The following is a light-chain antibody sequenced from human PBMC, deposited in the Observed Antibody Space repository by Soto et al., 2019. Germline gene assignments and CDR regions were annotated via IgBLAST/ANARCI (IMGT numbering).Light chain of an antibody. J-gene: IGKJ1*01. CDR1: QSISSY. Sequence: DIQMTQSPSSLSASVRDRVTITCRASQSISSYLNWYQQKPGKAPKLLIYAASSLQSGVPSRFSGSGSGTDFTLTISSLQPEDFATYYGQQSYSTPRTFGQGTKVESK. CDR2: AAS. V-gene: IGKV1-39*01. CDR3: QQSYSTPRT.